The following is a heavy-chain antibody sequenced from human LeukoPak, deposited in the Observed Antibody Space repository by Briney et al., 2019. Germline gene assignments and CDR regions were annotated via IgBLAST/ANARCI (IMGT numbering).Heavy chain of an antibody. Sequence: PGGSLRLSCAASGFTLSDNSMNWVRQAPGKGLEWVSFISSSSTYIYYADSVKGRFTISRDNANNSLYLQMNSLRAEDTAVYYCARDFRRESPDDFWSGCFDSWGQGILVTVSS. J-gene: IGHJ4*02. CDR1: GFTLSDNS. CDR2: ISSSSTYI. CDR3: ARDFRRESPDDFWSGCFDS. V-gene: IGHV3-21*01. D-gene: IGHD3-3*01.